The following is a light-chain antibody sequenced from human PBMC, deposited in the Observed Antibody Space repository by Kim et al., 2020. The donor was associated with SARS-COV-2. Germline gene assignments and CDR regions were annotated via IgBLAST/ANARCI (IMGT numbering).Light chain of an antibody. CDR3: NSRDSSGNHPPWV. J-gene: IGLJ3*02. CDR2: GKN. Sequence: SSELTQDPAVSVALGQTVRITCQGDSLRSYYASWYQQKPGQAPVLVIYGKNNRPSGIPDRFSGSSSGNTASLTITGAQAEDEADYYFNSRDSSGNHPPWV. CDR1: SLRSYY. V-gene: IGLV3-19*01.